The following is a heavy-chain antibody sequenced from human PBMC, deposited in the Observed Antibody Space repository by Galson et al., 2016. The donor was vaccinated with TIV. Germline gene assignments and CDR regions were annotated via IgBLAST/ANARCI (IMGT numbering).Heavy chain of an antibody. CDR2: IYGGGDT. Sequence: SLRLSCAASGLSVRDNYMIWVRQPPGKGLEWVSIIYGGGDTYYADSVRGRFTISRDNSRDILYLHMTGMRPDDTAVYYCASDRVVGATYYNYYFGMDVWGQGTTVTVSS. D-gene: IGHD2-15*01. CDR3: ASDRVVGATYYNYYFGMDV. J-gene: IGHJ6*02. V-gene: IGHV3-66*02. CDR1: GLSVRDNY.